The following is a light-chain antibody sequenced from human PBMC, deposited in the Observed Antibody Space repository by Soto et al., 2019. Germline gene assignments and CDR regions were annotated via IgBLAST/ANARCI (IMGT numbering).Light chain of an antibody. V-gene: IGLV7-43*01. CDR1: TGAVTSGYY. J-gene: IGLJ3*02. CDR2: SIN. Sequence: QTVVTQEPSLTVSPGETVTLTCASSTGAVTSGYYPNWFQQKPGQAPRPLIYSINNKHSWTPARFSGSLLGDKAALTLSGVQHEDEAEYYCLIYYDGAQVFGGGTKLTVL. CDR3: LIYYDGAQV.